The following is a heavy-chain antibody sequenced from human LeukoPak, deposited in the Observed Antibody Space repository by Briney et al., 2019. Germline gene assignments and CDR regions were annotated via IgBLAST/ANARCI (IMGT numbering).Heavy chain of an antibody. J-gene: IGHJ4*02. Sequence: GSLRLSCAASGFAFSSYTMGWVRQAPGKGLEWVSAISGSGGSTYYADSVKGRFTISRDNSKNTLYVQMNSLRAEDTAVYYCAKKTSYCGGDCYPYYFDHWGQGTLVTVSS. CDR3: AKKTSYCGGDCYPYYFDH. CDR2: ISGSGGST. D-gene: IGHD2-21*02. V-gene: IGHV3-23*01. CDR1: GFAFSSYT.